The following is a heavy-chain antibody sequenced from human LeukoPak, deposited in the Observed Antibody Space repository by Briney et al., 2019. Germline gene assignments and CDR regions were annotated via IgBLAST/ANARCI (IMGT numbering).Heavy chain of an antibody. J-gene: IGHJ4*02. V-gene: IGHV1-69*05. Sequence: SVKVSCKASGGTFSSYAISWVRRAPGQGLEWMGGIIPIFGTANYAQKFQGRVTITTDESTSTAYMELSSLRSEDTAVYYCAREHGRYSFIDYWGQGTRVTVSS. CDR2: IIPIFGTA. CDR1: GGTFSSYA. D-gene: IGHD5-18*01. CDR3: AREHGRYSFIDY.